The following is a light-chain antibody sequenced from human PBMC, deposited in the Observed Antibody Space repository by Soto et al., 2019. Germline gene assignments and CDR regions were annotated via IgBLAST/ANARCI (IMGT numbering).Light chain of an antibody. CDR3: GSYTSTAARV. CDR1: SSDVGGYHY. CDR2: DVT. V-gene: IGLV2-11*01. J-gene: IGLJ3*02. Sequence: QSALTQPRSVSGSPGQSVTISCTGTSSDVGGYHYVSWYQQHPGKAPKLMMSDVTKRPSGVPDRFSGSKSGTTASLTISGLQAEDEADYYAGSYTSTAARVFGGGTKLTVL.